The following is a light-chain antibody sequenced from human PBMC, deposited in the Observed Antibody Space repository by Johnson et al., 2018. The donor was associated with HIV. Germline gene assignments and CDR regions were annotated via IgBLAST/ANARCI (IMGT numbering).Light chain of an antibody. Sequence: QSVLTQPPSVSATPGQKVTISCSGSSSNIENNYVSWYQQLPGTAPKLLIYENNKRPSGLPDRFSGSKSGTSATLGITGLQTGDEADYYCGTWDSRLVAGRDFFGTGTKVTVL. CDR1: SSNIENNY. J-gene: IGLJ1*01. CDR2: ENN. V-gene: IGLV1-51*02. CDR3: GTWDSRLVAGRDF.